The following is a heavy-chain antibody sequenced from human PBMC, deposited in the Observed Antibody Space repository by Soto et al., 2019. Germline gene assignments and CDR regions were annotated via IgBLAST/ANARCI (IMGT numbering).Heavy chain of an antibody. J-gene: IGHJ6*02. CDR1: GGSFSGYY. CDR2: INHSGST. V-gene: IGHV4-34*01. CDR3: ARDYYYYYGMDV. Sequence: QVQLQQWGAGLLKPSETLSLTCAVYGGSFSGYYWSWIRQPPGKGLEWIGEINHSGSTNYNPSLKSRGTISVDTSKNQFSLKLSSVTAADTAVYYCARDYYYYYGMDVWGQGTTVTVSS.